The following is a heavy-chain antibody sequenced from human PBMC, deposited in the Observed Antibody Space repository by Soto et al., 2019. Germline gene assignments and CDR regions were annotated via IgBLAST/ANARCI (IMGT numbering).Heavy chain of an antibody. Sequence: GXSVEVSFRASCYTFPSYSMHWVRQAPVQGLEWMGIINPSGGSTTYAQKFQDRVTMTRDTSTSTVYMEVSSLRSEDTAVYYCARDESLDVWGQGTKVTVYS. V-gene: IGHV1-46*01. CDR1: CYTFPSYS. CDR2: INPSGGST. J-gene: IGHJ6*02. D-gene: IGHD3-10*01. CDR3: ARDESLDV.